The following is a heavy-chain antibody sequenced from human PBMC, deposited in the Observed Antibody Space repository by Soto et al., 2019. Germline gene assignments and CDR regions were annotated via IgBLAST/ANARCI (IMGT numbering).Heavy chain of an antibody. J-gene: IGHJ6*02. CDR1: GFTFSSYA. D-gene: IGHD3-22*01. V-gene: IGHV3-30-3*01. CDR2: ISYDGSNK. CDR3: AREGGDSSGYGGYYYGMDV. Sequence: GGSLRLSCAASGFTFSSYAMHWVRQAPGKGLEWVAVISYDGSNKYYADSVKGRFTISRDNSKNTLYLQMNSLRAEDTAVYYCAREGGDSSGYGGYYYGMDVWGQGTTVTVSS.